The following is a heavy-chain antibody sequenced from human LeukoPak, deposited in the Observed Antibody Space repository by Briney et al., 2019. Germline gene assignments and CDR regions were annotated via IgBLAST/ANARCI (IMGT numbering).Heavy chain of an antibody. CDR1: GFTFRKYW. J-gene: IGHJ4*02. Sequence: GGSLRLSCAASGFTFRKYWLHWVRQAPGKGLVWVSRINPDDESTSYADSVKGRFTISRDNSKNTLYLQMNSLRAEDTAVYYCAKDPRPLERTGDYFDYWGQGTLVTVSS. V-gene: IGHV3-74*01. CDR2: INPDDEST. CDR3: AKDPRPLERTGDYFDY. D-gene: IGHD1-1*01.